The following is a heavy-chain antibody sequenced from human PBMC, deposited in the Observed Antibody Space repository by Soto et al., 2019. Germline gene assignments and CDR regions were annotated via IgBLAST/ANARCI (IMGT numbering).Heavy chain of an antibody. J-gene: IGHJ6*02. CDR2: INHSGST. V-gene: IGHV4-34*01. CDR1: RGSLSGYY. Sequence: SVRLSLTCAVDRGSLSGYYWSWIRKPPGKGLEWIGEINHSGSTNYNPSLKSRVTISVDTSKNQFSLKLSSVTAADTAVYYCARPTRQWLGLRYYYGMDVWGQGTTVT. D-gene: IGHD6-19*01. CDR3: ARPTRQWLGLRYYYGMDV.